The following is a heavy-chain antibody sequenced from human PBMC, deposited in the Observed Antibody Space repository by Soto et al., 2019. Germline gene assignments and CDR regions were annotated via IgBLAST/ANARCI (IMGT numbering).Heavy chain of an antibody. J-gene: IGHJ4*02. V-gene: IGHV3-30*18. CDR2: ISYDGSNK. CDR3: AKDFSWKQLASYYFDY. D-gene: IGHD6-13*01. Sequence: GGSLRLSCAASGFTFSSYGMHWVRQAPGKGLEWVAVISYDGSNKYYADSVKGRFTISRDNSKNTLYLQMNSLRAEDTAVYYCAKDFSWKQLASYYFDYWGQGTLVTVSS. CDR1: GFTFSSYG.